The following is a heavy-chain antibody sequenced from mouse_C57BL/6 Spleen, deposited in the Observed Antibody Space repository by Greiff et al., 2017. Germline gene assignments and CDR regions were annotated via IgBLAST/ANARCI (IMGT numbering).Heavy chain of an antibody. V-gene: IGHV5-17*01. CDR1: GFTFSDYG. CDR3: ARGDLYYVYYFDY. J-gene: IGHJ2*01. Sequence: EVKLVESGGGLVKPGGSLKLSCAASGFTFSDYGMHWVRQAPEKGLEWVAYISSGSSTIYYADTVKGRFTISRDNAKNTLFLQMTSLRSEDTAMYYCARGDLYYVYYFDYWGQGTTLTVSS. CDR2: ISSGSSTI. D-gene: IGHD2-1*01.